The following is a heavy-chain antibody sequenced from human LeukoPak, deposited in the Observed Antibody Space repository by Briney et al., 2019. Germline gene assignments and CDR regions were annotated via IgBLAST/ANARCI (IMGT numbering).Heavy chain of an antibody. V-gene: IGHV3-53*01. Sequence: GGSLRLSCAASGFTVSSNYMSWVRQAPGKGLEWVSVIYSGGSTYYADSVKGRFTISRDNSKNTLYLQMNSLRAEDTAVYYCAKQEGGSSSWYFDYWGQGTLVTVSS. CDR1: GFTVSSNY. J-gene: IGHJ4*02. D-gene: IGHD6-13*01. CDR3: AKQEGGSSSWYFDY. CDR2: IYSGGST.